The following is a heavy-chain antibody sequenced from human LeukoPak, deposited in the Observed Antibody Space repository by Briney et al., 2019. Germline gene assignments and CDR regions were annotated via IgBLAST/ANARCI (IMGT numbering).Heavy chain of an antibody. J-gene: IGHJ6*02. CDR1: GGTFSSYA. Sequence: SVKVSCKASGGTFSSYAISWVQQAPGQGLEWMGGIIPIFGTANYAQKFQGRVTITADESTSTAYMELSSLRSEDTAVYYCARAAMKRGSTYYFGMDVWGQGTTVTVSS. V-gene: IGHV1-69*13. CDR3: ARAAMKRGSTYYFGMDV. CDR2: IIPIFGTA. D-gene: IGHD2-2*01.